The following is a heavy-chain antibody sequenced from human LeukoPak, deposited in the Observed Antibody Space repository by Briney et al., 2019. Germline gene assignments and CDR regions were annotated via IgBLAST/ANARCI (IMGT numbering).Heavy chain of an antibody. Sequence: CASVKVSCTASGYTFTSYYMHWVRQAPGQGLEWMGIINPSGGSTSYAQKFQGRVTMTRDTSTSTVYMELSSLRSEDTAAYYCARASDLRYCSGGSCYRFDYWGQGTLVTVSS. V-gene: IGHV1-46*01. D-gene: IGHD2-15*01. CDR1: GYTFTSYY. J-gene: IGHJ4*02. CDR2: INPSGGST. CDR3: ARASDLRYCSGGSCYRFDY.